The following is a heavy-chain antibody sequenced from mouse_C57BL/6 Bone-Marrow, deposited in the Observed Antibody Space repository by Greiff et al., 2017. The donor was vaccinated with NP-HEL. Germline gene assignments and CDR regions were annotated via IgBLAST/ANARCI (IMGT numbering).Heavy chain of an antibody. CDR1: GFNITDDY. V-gene: IGHV14-4*01. CDR2: IDPANGDT. Sequence: VQLQQSGAELVRPGASVKLSCTASGFNITDDYMHWVKQRPEQGLEWIGWIDPANGDTEYASKFQGKATITADTSSNTAYLQLSSLTSEDTAVYYCTTYHGGFAYWGQGTLVTVSA. J-gene: IGHJ3*01. CDR3: TTYHGGFAY.